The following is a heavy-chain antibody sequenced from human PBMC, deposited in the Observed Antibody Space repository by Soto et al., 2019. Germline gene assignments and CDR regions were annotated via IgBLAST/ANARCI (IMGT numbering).Heavy chain of an antibody. Sequence: SGPTLVNPTQTLTLTCTFSGFSLSTSGVGVGWIRQPPGKALEWLALIYWDDDKRYSPSLKSRLTITKDTSKNQVALTMTNMDPVDTATYYCARHVDYDILTGPLDDWGQGTLVTVSS. CDR3: ARHVDYDILTGPLDD. J-gene: IGHJ4*02. CDR1: GFSLSTSGVG. D-gene: IGHD3-9*01. CDR2: IYWDDDK. V-gene: IGHV2-5*02.